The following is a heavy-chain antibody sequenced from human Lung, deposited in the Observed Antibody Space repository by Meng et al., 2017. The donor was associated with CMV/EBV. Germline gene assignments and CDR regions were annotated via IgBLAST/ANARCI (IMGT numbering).Heavy chain of an antibody. V-gene: IGHV1-18*01. CDR3: ASGTPGRSYCDY. J-gene: IGHJ4*02. CDR2: FVNYVDT. Sequence: QVPLVQSGGEVKKPGASVKVSCKASGYTFGSYGICWVRQAPGQGLEWMGWFVNYVDTYPAPKFQGRVTMTTDTHTNTAFMELRSLTSDDTAVYYCASGTPGRSYCDYWGQGTLVTVSS. D-gene: IGHD2-15*01. CDR1: GYTFGSYG.